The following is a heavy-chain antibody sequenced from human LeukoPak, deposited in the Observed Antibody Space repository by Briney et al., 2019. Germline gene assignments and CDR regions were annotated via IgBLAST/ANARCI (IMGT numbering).Heavy chain of an antibody. J-gene: IGHJ4*02. CDR2: IKQDGSRK. D-gene: IGHD4-23*01. V-gene: IGHV3-7*01. CDR1: GFTFNNYW. CDR3: GRGGVTSSVDK. Sequence: GGSLRLSCAASGFTFNNYWMSWVRRAPGTGPEWLANIKQDGSRKYHVDSVKGRFTISRDNAKKSLFLQMNSLRAEDTAVYYCGRGGVTSSVDKWGQGTLVTVSS.